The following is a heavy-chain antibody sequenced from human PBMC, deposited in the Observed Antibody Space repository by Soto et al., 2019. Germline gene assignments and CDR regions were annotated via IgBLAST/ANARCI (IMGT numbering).Heavy chain of an antibody. D-gene: IGHD4-4*01. J-gene: IGHJ6*02. CDR2: ISTSGGRT. Sequence: EGQLLESGGGLVQPGGSLRLSCAASGFSFSSYAMSWVRQVPGKGLEWVSGISTSGGRTFYADYVKGRFTISRDNFENKLYFQMNSLRGEDTALYYCSKWQSTHSVWGQGTTVTVSS. CDR3: SKWQSTHSV. V-gene: IGHV3-23*01. CDR1: GFSFSSYA.